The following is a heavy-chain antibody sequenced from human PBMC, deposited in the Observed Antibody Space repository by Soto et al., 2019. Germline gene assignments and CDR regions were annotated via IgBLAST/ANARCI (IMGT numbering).Heavy chain of an antibody. Sequence: EVQLLESGGGLVQPGGSLRLSCAASGFTFSSYAMSWVRQAPGKGLEWVSAISGSGGSTYYADSVKGRFTISRDNSKKTLYLQMNSLRAEDTAVYYCAKAPSDYCSSTSCYEEDYYFDYWGQGTLVTVSS. D-gene: IGHD2-2*01. J-gene: IGHJ4*02. V-gene: IGHV3-23*01. CDR1: GFTFSSYA. CDR2: ISGSGGST. CDR3: AKAPSDYCSSTSCYEEDYYFDY.